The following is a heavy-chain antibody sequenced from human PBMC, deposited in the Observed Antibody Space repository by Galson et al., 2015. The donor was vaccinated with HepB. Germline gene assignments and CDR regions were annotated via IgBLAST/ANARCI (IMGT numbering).Heavy chain of an antibody. CDR1: GGSISSYY. CDR2: IYYNGGS. CDR3: ARLPSLDSFDI. D-gene: IGHD2-2*01. J-gene: IGHJ3*02. Sequence: SETLSLTCTVSGGSISSYYWSWIRQPPGKGLEWIGYIYYNGGSNYNPSLQSRVTISIDTSKNQFSLRLDSVTAADTAIYYCARLPSLDSFDIWGQGTLVTVSS. V-gene: IGHV4-59*08.